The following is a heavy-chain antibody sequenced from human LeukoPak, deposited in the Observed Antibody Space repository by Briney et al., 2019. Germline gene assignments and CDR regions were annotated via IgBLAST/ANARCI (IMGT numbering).Heavy chain of an antibody. CDR2: IYTTGTI. V-gene: IGHV3-53*01. D-gene: IGHD2-21*02. Sequence: PGGSLRLSCAASGFSFNTNYMSWVRQAPGKGLEWVSVIYTTGTIYYADSVKGRFTISRDISKNEVYLQMNSLRAEDTAVYYCARGMTAIDYWGQGTLVTVSS. J-gene: IGHJ4*02. CDR3: ARGMTAIDY. CDR1: GFSFNTNY.